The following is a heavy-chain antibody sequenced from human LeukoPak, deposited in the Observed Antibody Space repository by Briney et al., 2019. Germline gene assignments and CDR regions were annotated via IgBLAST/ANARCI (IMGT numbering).Heavy chain of an antibody. D-gene: IGHD3-9*01. CDR3: ARGGYYDILTGYYNCAFDI. CDR1: GYTFTSYG. Sequence: GASVKVSCKASGYTFTSYGISWVRQAPGQGIEWMGWISAYNGNTNYAQKLQGRVTMTTDTSTSTAYMELRSLRSDDTAVYYCARGGYYDILTGYYNCAFDIWGQGTMVTVSS. V-gene: IGHV1-18*01. J-gene: IGHJ3*02. CDR2: ISAYNGNT.